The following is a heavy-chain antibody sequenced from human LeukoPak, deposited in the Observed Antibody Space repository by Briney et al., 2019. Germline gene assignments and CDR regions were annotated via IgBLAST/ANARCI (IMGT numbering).Heavy chain of an antibody. CDR1: GFTFNSHW. V-gene: IGHV3-74*01. D-gene: IGHD3-9*01. Sequence: GGSLRLSCAASGFTFNSHWMHWVRQAPGKGLVWVSRINSDGSSAYYADSVKGRFTMSRDNVKNTLYLQMNSQRVDDTAVYYCASGIDWPDYWGQGTLVTVSS. CDR2: INSDGSSA. J-gene: IGHJ4*02. CDR3: ASGIDWPDY.